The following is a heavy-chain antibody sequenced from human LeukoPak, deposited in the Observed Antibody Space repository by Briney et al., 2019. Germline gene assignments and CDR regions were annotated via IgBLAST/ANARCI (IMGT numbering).Heavy chain of an antibody. V-gene: IGHV4-59*07. CDR1: GGYISTYY. D-gene: IGHD1-1*01. CDR2: IYYSGTT. J-gene: IGHJ4*02. CDR3: ARGGRWEHFDY. Sequence: SDTLSLTCTVSGGYISTYYWSWIRQPPGKGLEWIGYIYYSGTTTYNPSLRSRVTISVDTSKSLFSLKLSSVTAADTAVYYCARGGRWEHFDYWGQGTLVTVSS.